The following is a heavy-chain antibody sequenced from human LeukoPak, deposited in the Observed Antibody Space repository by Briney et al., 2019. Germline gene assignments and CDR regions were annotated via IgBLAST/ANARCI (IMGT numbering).Heavy chain of an antibody. CDR1: GYSFSSYW. V-gene: IGHV5-51*01. CDR2: IYPGDSDA. CDR3: ARRVVNNRNWYFNL. J-gene: IGHJ2*01. D-gene: IGHD4-23*01. Sequence: GESLKISCKGSGYSFSSYWIGWVRQMPGKGLEWMGIIYPGDSDATYSPSFRGQVTISADKSISTAYLQWSSLKASDTAMYYCARRVVNNRNWYFNLWGRGTLVTVSS.